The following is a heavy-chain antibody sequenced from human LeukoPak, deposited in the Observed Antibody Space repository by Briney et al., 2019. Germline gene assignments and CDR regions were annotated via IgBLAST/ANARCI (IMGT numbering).Heavy chain of an antibody. D-gene: IGHD2-15*01. J-gene: IGHJ4*02. Sequence: SETLSLTCTVSGGSINSGSNYWARISQPPGKGLEWIGSIYHSGSTYYNPSLKSRVTISVYTSKNQFSLKLSSVTAADTAVYYCARDHLRGGNFDYWGQGTLVTVSS. CDR1: GGSINSGSNY. CDR3: ARDHLRGGNFDY. CDR2: IYHSGST. V-gene: IGHV4-39*07.